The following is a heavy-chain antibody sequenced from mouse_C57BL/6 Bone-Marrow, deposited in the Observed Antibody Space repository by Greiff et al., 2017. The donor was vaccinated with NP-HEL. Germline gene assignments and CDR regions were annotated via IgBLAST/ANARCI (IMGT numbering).Heavy chain of an antibody. D-gene: IGHD1-1*01. CDR1: GYTFTSYW. V-gene: IGHV1-69*01. CDR2: IDPSDSYT. Sequence: QVQLQQPGAELVMPGASVKLSCKASGYTFTSYWMHWVKQRPGQGLEWIGEIDPSDSYTTYNQKFKGKSTLTVDKSSSTAYLQLSSLTAEDSAVYYCARCDYGSNFDYWGQGTTLTVSS. CDR3: ARCDYGSNFDY. J-gene: IGHJ2*01.